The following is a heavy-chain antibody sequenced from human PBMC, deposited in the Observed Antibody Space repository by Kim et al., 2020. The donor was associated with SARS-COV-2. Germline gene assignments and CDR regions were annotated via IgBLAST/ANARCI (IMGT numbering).Heavy chain of an antibody. CDR2: ISSSSSYT. CDR1: GFTFSDYY. CDR3: AREKTVAGFDY. V-gene: IGHV3-11*05. J-gene: IGHJ4*02. Sequence: GGSLRLSCAASGFTFSDYYMSWIRQAPGKGLEWVSYISSSSSYTNYADSVKGRFTISRDNAKNSLYLQMNSLRAEDTAVYYCAREKTVAGFDYWGQGTLGTVSS. D-gene: IGHD6-19*01.